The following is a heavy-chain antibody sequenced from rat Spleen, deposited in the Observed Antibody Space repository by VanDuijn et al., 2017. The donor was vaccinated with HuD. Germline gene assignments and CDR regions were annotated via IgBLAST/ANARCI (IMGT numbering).Heavy chain of an antibody. D-gene: IGHD1-9*01. V-gene: IGHV5-29*01. J-gene: IGHJ2*01. CDR3: ARRHYGYTDYFDF. CDR1: GFTFTDYY. Sequence: EVQLVESDGGLVQPGRSLKLSCAASGFTFTDYYMAWVRQAPTKGLEWVATISSDGRRNYYRDSVKGRFTISRDNAKSSLYLQMDSLRSADTATYYCARRHYGYTDYFDFWGQGVMVTVSP. CDR2: ISSDGRRN.